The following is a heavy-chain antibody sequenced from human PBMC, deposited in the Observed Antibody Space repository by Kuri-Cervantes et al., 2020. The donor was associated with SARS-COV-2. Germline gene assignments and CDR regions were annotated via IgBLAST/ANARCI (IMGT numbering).Heavy chain of an antibody. V-gene: IGHV3-30-3*01. CDR3: AKDYYDILTGYLGGMDV. CDR2: ISYDGSNK. Sequence: GGSLRLSCAASGFTFSSYAMHWVRQAPGKGLEWVAVISYDGSNKYYADSVKGRFTISRDNSKNTLYLQMNSLRAEDTAVYYCAKDYYDILTGYLGGMDVWGKGTTVTVSS. CDR1: GFTFSSYA. J-gene: IGHJ6*04. D-gene: IGHD3-9*01.